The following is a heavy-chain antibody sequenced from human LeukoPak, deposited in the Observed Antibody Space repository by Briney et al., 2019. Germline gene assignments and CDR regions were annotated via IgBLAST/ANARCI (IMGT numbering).Heavy chain of an antibody. J-gene: IGHJ4*02. Sequence: PSETLSLTCTVSSGSISTYFWSWIRQPPGKGLEWIGHIYFSGSTNYNPSLKSRVTISVDTSKNQFSLKLSSVTAADTAVYYCARHKSSGTYPLDYWGQGTLVTVSS. CDR3: ARHKSSGTYPLDY. CDR2: IYFSGST. D-gene: IGHD1-26*01. CDR1: SGSISTYF. V-gene: IGHV4-59*08.